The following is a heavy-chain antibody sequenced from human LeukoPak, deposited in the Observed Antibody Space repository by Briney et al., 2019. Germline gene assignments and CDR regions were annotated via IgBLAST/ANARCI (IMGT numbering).Heavy chain of an antibody. Sequence: ASVKVSCKVSGYTLTELSMHWVRQAPGKGLEWMGGFDPEDGETIYAQKFQGRVTMTEDTSTDTAYMELSSLRSEDTAVYYCAPARRANPKVVQAYWAKETLVTVPS. V-gene: IGHV1-24*01. D-gene: IGHD2-15*01. J-gene: IGHJ4*02. CDR1: GYTLTELS. CDR3: APARRANPKVVQAY. CDR2: FDPEDGET.